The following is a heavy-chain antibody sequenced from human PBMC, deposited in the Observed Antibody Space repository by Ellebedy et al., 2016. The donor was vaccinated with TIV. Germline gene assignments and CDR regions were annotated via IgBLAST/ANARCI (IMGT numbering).Heavy chain of an antibody. CDR3: ARVAAAGHLSSMDY. CDR1: GSSTSPSAYF. J-gene: IGHJ4*02. Sequence: SETLSLXXTVSGSSTSPSAYFWCCIRQPPGKRPESLRSIYYRGSTYYNPTLKSRATISVDTSKNQFSLRLNSVTSADTAVYYCARVAAAGHLSSMDYWGQGALVIVSS. V-gene: IGHV4-39*01. D-gene: IGHD2-15*01. CDR2: IYYRGST.